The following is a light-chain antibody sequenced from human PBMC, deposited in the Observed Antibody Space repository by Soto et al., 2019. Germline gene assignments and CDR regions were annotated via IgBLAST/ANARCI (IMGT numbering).Light chain of an antibody. CDR2: TAS. V-gene: IGKV1-12*01. Sequence: DIQMTQSPSSVSASVGDRVTITCRASQDISTWLAWFQQKPGEAPRLLIYTASSLHSGVPSRFSSSGSGTDFTLTISSLQPEDFATYYCQQGSSFPLTFGGGTKVDIK. CDR1: QDISTW. J-gene: IGKJ4*01. CDR3: QQGSSFPLT.